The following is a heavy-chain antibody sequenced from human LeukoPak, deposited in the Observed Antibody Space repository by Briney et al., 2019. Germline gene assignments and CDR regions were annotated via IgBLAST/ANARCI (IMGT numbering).Heavy chain of an antibody. CDR1: GFTFSSYG. CDR3: AKGLGYYDSSGYSPFDY. V-gene: IGHV3-30*18. Sequence: GGSLRLSCAASGFTFSSYGMHWVRQAPGKGLEWVAVISYDGSNKYYADSVKGRFTISRDNSKNTLYLQMNSLRAEDTAVYYCAKGLGYYDSSGYSPFDYWGQGTLVTVSS. J-gene: IGHJ4*02. D-gene: IGHD3-22*01. CDR2: ISYDGSNK.